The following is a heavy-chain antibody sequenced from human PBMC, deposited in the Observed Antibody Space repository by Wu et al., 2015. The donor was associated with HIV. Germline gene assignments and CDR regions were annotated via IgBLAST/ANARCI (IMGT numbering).Heavy chain of an antibody. CDR3: ARRGTWGDRFNVIRGGLDV. CDR1: GYTFTDYF. Sequence: QVQLVQSGAEVRKPGASMKVSCKASGYTFTDYFIHWVRQAPGQGLEWMGWINPKSGGTYYAQKFQGRVTMTRDTSISTAYMELNSLRSEDTAVYYCARRGTWGDRFNVIRGGLDVWGQGTTVTVSS. V-gene: IGHV1-2*02. CDR2: INPKSGGT. D-gene: IGHD1-1*01. J-gene: IGHJ6*02.